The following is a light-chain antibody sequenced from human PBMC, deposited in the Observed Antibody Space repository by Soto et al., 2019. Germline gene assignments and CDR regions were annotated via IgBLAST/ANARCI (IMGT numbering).Light chain of an antibody. V-gene: IGLV2-14*01. J-gene: IGLJ1*01. Sequence: QSALTQPASVSGSPGQSITISCTGTSSDIGFYNYVSWYQQHPGKAPKLIIYEVAKRPSGVSSRFSGSKSGNTASLTISGLQAEDEADYHCSSYTNTGTLYVFGTGTQLTVL. CDR2: EVA. CDR3: SSYTNTGTLYV. CDR1: SSDIGFYNY.